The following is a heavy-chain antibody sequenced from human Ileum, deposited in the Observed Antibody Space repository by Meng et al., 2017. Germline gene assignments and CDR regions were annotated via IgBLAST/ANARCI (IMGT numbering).Heavy chain of an antibody. CDR1: GDSVSRNRAA. D-gene: IGHD1-26*01. CDR2: KYYRSKWFN. J-gene: IGHJ4*02. CDR3: ARGGGSYYHFDY. V-gene: IGHV6-1*01. Sequence: VQRRQSGSGVVEPCQNLSPPCALSGDSVSRNRAAWNWNRQSPSRCLEGVGRKYYRSKWFNEYAVSVKSRITINPDTSENQFSLQLNSVTPEDAAVYYCARGGGSYYHFDYWGQGTLVTVSS.